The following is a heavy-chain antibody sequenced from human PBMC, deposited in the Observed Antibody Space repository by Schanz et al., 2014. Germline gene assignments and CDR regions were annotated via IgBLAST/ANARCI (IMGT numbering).Heavy chain of an antibody. J-gene: IGHJ2*01. V-gene: IGHV3-11*03. CDR3: AKDLGVDCGDGCFNWYFDL. CDR1: GFSFSDYY. Sequence: VQLLESGGGLVQPGGSLRLSCAASGFSFSDYYMSWIRQAPGKGLEWISFINTGSNYINYADSVKGRFTISRDNAKNTLYLQMNSLRAEDTAVYFCAKDLGVDCGDGCFNWYFDLWGRGTLVTVSS. D-gene: IGHD2-21*02. CDR2: INTGSNYI.